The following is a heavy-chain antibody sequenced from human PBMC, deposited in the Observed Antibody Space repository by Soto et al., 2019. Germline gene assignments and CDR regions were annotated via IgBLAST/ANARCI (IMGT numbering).Heavy chain of an antibody. CDR2: INHNVGT. J-gene: IGHJ6*02. CDR1: GGSFSGYY. Sequence: QVQLQQWGAGLLKPSENLSLTCAVYGGSFSGYYWSWIRQPPGKGLEWIGEINHNVGTNYNPSLKRRVTISVDASKNQFSLKLRSVTDADAAVYYCAAYWGQWLYDLDNYSGMDGLGQGTTVTVS. V-gene: IGHV4-34*01. CDR3: AAYWGQWLYDLDNYSGMDG. D-gene: IGHD6-19*01.